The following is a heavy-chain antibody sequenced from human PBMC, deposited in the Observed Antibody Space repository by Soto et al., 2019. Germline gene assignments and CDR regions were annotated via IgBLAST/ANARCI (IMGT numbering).Heavy chain of an antibody. CDR1: GYTFTGYY. Sequence: ASVKVSCKASGYTFTGYYMHWVRQAPGQGLEWMGWINPNSGGTNYAQKFQGWVTMTRDTSISTAYMELSRLRSDDTAVYYCARDPAPHIAAAGNRQVGFDYWGQGTLVTVSS. V-gene: IGHV1-2*04. J-gene: IGHJ4*02. D-gene: IGHD6-13*01. CDR2: INPNSGGT. CDR3: ARDPAPHIAAAGNRQVGFDY.